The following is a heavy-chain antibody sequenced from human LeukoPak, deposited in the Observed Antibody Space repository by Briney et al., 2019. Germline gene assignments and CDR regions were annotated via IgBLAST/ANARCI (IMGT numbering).Heavy chain of an antibody. V-gene: IGHV1-69*05. Sequence: GASVKVSCKTSGGTFSSYAISWVRQAPGQGLEWMGGIIPIFGTANYAQKFQGRVTITTDESTSTAYMELSSLRSEDTAVYYCASTGHRGGKAYSRFDYWGQGTLATVSS. CDR2: IIPIFGTA. CDR3: ASTGHRGGKAYSRFDY. J-gene: IGHJ4*02. D-gene: IGHD3-16*01. CDR1: GGTFSSYA.